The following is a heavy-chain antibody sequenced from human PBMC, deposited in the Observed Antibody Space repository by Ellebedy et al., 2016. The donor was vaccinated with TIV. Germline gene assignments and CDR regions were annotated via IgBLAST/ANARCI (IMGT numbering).Heavy chain of an antibody. CDR2: TNPNGGNT. Sequence: ASVKVSCXASAYTFTDHYVHWVRQAPGQGLEWMGWTNPNGGNTVYGQKFQGRVTMTRDTSLTTAYMEVNSLKDDDTAMYFCTRATGPEWLGGFDLWGQGTMVTVSS. J-gene: IGHJ3*01. CDR3: TRATGPEWLGGFDL. CDR1: AYTFTDHY. V-gene: IGHV1-2*02. D-gene: IGHD6-19*01.